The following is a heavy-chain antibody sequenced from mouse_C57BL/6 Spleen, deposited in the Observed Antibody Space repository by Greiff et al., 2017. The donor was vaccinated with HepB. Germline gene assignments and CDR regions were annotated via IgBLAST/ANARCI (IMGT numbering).Heavy chain of an antibody. D-gene: IGHD2-4*01. J-gene: IGHJ4*01. CDR1: GYTFTSYW. V-gene: IGHV1-5*01. Sequence: EVQLQQSGTVLARPGASVKMSCKTSGYTFTSYWMHWVKQRPGQGLEWLGAIYPGNSDTSYNQKFKGKAKLTAVTSASTAYMELSRLTNEDSAVYYCTRGGYDYDGGRYYAMDYWGQGTSVTVSS. CDR3: TRGGYDYDGGRYYAMDY. CDR2: IYPGNSDT.